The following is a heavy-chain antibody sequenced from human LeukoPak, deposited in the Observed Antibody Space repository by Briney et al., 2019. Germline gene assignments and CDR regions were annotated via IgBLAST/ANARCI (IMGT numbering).Heavy chain of an antibody. CDR3: ARGVYCSSTSCYYMDV. CDR2: ISAYNGNT. J-gene: IGHJ6*03. V-gene: IGHV1-18*01. Sequence: ASVKVSCKASGYTFTSYGIGWVRQAPGQGLEWMGWISAYNGNTNYAQKLQGRVTMTTDTSTSTAYMELRSLRSDDTAVYYCARGVYCSSTSCYYMDVWGKGTTVTVSS. CDR1: GYTFTSYG. D-gene: IGHD2-2*01.